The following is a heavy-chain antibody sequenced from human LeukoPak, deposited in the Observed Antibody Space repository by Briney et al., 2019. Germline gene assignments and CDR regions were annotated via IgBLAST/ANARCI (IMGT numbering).Heavy chain of an antibody. CDR2: ISGSGGST. D-gene: IGHD3-9*01. Sequence: PGGSLRLTCAASGFTFSSYAMSWVRQAPGKGLEWVSAISGSGGSTYYADSVKGRFTISRDNSKNTLYLQMNSLRAEDTAVYYCAKGHYDILTSDYWGQGTLVTVSS. J-gene: IGHJ4*02. V-gene: IGHV3-23*01. CDR3: AKGHYDILTSDY. CDR1: GFTFSSYA.